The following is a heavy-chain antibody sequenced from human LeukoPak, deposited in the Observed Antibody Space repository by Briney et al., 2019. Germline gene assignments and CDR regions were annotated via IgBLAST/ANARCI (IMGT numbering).Heavy chain of an antibody. J-gene: IGHJ4*02. Sequence: PGGSLRLSCAASGFTFSDYSMSWVRQAPGKGLEWISYISSSSGSIHYADSVKGRFTISRDNAKNSLYLQMNSLRADDTAIYYCTRDLVSAWYGRYWGQGTLVTVSS. D-gene: IGHD6-19*01. CDR3: TRDLVSAWYGRY. CDR2: ISSSSGSI. V-gene: IGHV3-48*01. CDR1: GFTFSDYS.